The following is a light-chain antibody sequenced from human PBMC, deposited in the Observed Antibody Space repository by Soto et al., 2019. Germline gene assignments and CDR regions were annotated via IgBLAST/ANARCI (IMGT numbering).Light chain of an antibody. Sequence: QSALTQPPAASGSPGQSVTISCTGTSSDVGGYDRVSWFQQHPGKAPKLLIYGVTDRISGVPYRFSGSKSGNTASLTVSGLQAEDEADYYCASYGGRDDMIFGGGTKLTGL. CDR1: SSDVGGYDR. V-gene: IGLV2-8*01. J-gene: IGLJ2*01. CDR3: ASYGGRDDMI. CDR2: GVT.